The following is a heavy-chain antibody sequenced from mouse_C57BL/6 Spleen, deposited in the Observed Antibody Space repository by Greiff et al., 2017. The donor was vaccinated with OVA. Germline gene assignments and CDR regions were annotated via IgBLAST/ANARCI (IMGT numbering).Heavy chain of an antibody. CDR3: ARGGLWSFDY. D-gene: IGHD1-1*02. CDR1: GFTITNTY. Sequence: EVQRVESVAELVRPGASVKLSCTASGFTITNTYMHWVKQRPEQGLEWIGRIDPANGNTKYAPKFQGKATITADTSSNTAYLQLSSLTSEDTAIYYCARGGLWSFDYWGQGTTLTVSS. V-gene: IGHV14-3*01. CDR2: IDPANGNT. J-gene: IGHJ2*01.